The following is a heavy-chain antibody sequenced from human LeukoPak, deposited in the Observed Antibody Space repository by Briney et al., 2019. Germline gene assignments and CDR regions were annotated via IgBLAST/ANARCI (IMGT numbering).Heavy chain of an antibody. J-gene: IGHJ4*02. CDR2: INPNSGGT. CDR1: GYTFTGYY. CDR3: ARGARYSSAYYFDY. V-gene: IGHV1-2*06. D-gene: IGHD6-19*01. Sequence: GASVKVSCKASGYTFTGYYMHWVRQAPGQGLEWMGRINPNSGGTNYAQKFQGRVTMTRDTSISTAYMELSRLRSDDTAVYYCARGARYSSAYYFDYWGQGTLVTVSS.